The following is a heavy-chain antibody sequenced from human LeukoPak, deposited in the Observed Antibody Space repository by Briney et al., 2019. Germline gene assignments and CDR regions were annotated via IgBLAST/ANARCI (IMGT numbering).Heavy chain of an antibody. D-gene: IGHD6-6*01. CDR1: GFTFSSYS. Sequence: GSLRLSCAASGFTFSSYSMNWVRQAPGKGLEWIGEINHSGSTNYNPSLKSRVTISVDTSKNQFSLKLSSVTAADTAVYYCASRSSIAKSIDYWGQGTLVTVSS. CDR2: INHSGST. CDR3: ASRSSIAKSIDY. V-gene: IGHV4-34*01. J-gene: IGHJ4*02.